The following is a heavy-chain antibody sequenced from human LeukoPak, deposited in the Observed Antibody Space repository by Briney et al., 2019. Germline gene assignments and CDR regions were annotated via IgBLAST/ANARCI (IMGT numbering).Heavy chain of an antibody. CDR3: ARERHYDFWSGYYWGESLDAFDI. V-gene: IGHV4-59*01. J-gene: IGHJ3*02. CDR1: GGSISSYY. D-gene: IGHD3-3*01. CDR2: IYYSGST. Sequence: SETLSLTCTVSGGSISSYYWSWIRQPPGKGLEWIGYIYYSGSTNYNPSLKSRVTISVDTSKNQFSLKLSSVTAADTAVYYCARERHYDFWSGYYWGESLDAFDIWGQGTMVTVSS.